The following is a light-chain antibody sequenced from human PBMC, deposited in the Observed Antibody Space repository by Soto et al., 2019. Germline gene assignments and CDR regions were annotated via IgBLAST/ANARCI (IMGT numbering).Light chain of an antibody. CDR3: QQRSNWLGA. CDR2: GAS. V-gene: IGKV3-15*01. J-gene: IGKJ3*01. CDR1: QSVSTD. Sequence: EIVMTQSPATLSVSPGEGATLSCRASQSVSTDLAWYRQKPGQAPRLLIYGASSRAPDIPARFSGSGSGTEFTLTISSLEPEDFAVYYCQQRSNWLGAFGPGTKVDIK.